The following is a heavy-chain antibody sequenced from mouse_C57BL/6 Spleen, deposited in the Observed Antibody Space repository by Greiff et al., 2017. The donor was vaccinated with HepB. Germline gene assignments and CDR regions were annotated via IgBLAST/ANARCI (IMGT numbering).Heavy chain of an antibody. Sequence: EVKLQESGGGLVKPGGSLKLSCAASGFTFSDYGMHWVRQAPEKGLEWVAYISSGSSTIYYADTVKGRFTISRDNAKNTLFLQMTSLRSEDTAMYYCARGGNYVAMDYWGQGTSVTVSS. CDR3: ARGGNYVAMDY. V-gene: IGHV5-17*01. CDR2: ISSGSSTI. CDR1: GFTFSDYG. J-gene: IGHJ4*01. D-gene: IGHD2-1*01.